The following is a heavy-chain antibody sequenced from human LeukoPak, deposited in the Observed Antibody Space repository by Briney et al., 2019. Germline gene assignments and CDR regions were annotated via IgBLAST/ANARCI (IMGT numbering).Heavy chain of an antibody. V-gene: IGHV4-59*01. CDR2: IYYSGST. D-gene: IGHD3-3*01. J-gene: IGHJ6*03. Sequence: SETLSLTCTVSGGSISSYYWSWIRQPPGKGLEWIGYIYYSGSTTYNPSIKSRVTISVDTSKNQFSLKLSSVTAADTAVYYCARLQYYDFWSGYSLYYYYYYYMDVWGKGTTVTVSS. CDR3: ARLQYYDFWSGYSLYYYYYYYMDV. CDR1: GGSISSYY.